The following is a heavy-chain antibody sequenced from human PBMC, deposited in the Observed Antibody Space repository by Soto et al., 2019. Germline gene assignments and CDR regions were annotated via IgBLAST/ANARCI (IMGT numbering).Heavy chain of an antibody. CDR3: EKDRDFGGPYYFEY. CDR2: ISGSGDIT. V-gene: IGHV3-23*01. CDR1: WYTFSHYW. Sequence: GGSLRLSCAASWYTFSHYWMHWVRQAAWKGLVWFLGISGSGDITYYAASVRGRFTISRDNSKNTPYLQMRSLRAEDTALYYCEKDRDFGGPYYFEYWGKGTLVTGSS. J-gene: IGHJ4*02. D-gene: IGHD4-17*01.